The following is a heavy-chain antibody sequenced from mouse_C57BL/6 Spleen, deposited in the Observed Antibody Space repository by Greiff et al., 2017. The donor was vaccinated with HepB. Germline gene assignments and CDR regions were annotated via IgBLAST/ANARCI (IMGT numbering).Heavy chain of an antibody. J-gene: IGHJ4*01. D-gene: IGHD1-1*01. Sequence: EVKLQESGPSLVRPSQTLSLTCTVTGFSINSDCYWIWIRQFPGNKLEYIGYTFYSGITYYNPSLESRTYITRDTSKNQFSLKLSSVTTEDTATYYCARAGYYYGSRDYAMDYWGQGTSVTVSS. CDR2: TFYSGIT. CDR3: ARAGYYYGSRDYAMDY. V-gene: IGHV3-3*01. CDR1: GFSINSDCY.